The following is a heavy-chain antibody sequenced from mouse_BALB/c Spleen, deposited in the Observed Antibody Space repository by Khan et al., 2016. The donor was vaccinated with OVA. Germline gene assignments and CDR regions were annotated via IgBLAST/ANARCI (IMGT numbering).Heavy chain of an antibody. CDR3: ARGSVFGNYFDY. Sequence: QVQLKQSGGDLVRPGASVKLSCKTSGYIFTSYWIHCVKQWSGQGLEWIARIYPGTGSIYYNENFKDKPTLTADISSSTDYMRLGSLKSEDYAVFLCARGSVFGNYFDYWGQGTLVTVSA. D-gene: IGHD2-1*01. CDR1: GYIFTSYW. CDR2: IYPGTGSI. J-gene: IGHJ3*01. V-gene: IGHV1S132*01.